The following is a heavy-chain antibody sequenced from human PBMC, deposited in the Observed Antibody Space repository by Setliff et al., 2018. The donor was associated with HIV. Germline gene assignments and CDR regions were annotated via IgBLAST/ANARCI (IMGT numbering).Heavy chain of an antibody. CDR1: GFTVSGNY. V-gene: IGHV3-33*08. CDR2: IWYDGSNI. J-gene: IGHJ4*02. D-gene: IGHD2-21*01. Sequence: GGSLRLSCVASGFTVSGNYVSWVRQPPGKGLEWVAVIWYDGSNIYYADSVKGRFTISRDNSKNTLYLQMNSLRVEDTAVYYCVRGHYSTFGWGQGTLVTVSS. CDR3: VRGHYSTFG.